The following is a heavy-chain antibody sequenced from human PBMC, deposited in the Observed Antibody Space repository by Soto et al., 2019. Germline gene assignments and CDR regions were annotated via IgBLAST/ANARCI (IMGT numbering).Heavy chain of an antibody. D-gene: IGHD5-18*01. CDR3: TRDQQIQLFGGKDYYYYGMDV. Sequence: GGSLRLSCTASGFTFGDYAMSWFRQAPGKGLEWVGFIRSKAYGGTTEYAASVKGRFTISRDDSKSIAYLQMNSLKTEDTAVYYCTRDQQIQLFGGKDYYYYGMDVCRQGTTVTVS. J-gene: IGHJ6*02. V-gene: IGHV3-49*03. CDR1: GFTFGDYA. CDR2: IRSKAYGGTT.